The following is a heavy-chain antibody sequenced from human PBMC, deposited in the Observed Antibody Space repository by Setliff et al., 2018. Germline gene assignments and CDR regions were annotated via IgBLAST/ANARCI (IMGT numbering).Heavy chain of an antibody. CDR3: ARRLPYFGMDV. CDR1: GFTFRTYE. J-gene: IGHJ6*02. D-gene: IGHD2-15*01. Sequence: GGSLRLSCEASGFTFRTYEMIWVRQAPGKGLERVSKTHTDGITIYSDSVRGRFTISRDSAKNSLHLQMTGLSAEDTAVYYCARRLPYFGMDVWGQGTTVTVSS. V-gene: IGHV3-48*03. CDR2: THTDGITI.